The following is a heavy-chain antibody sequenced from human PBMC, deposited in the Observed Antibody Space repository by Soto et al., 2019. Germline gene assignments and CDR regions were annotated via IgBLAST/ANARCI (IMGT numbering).Heavy chain of an antibody. Sequence: EVPLVESGGGLVQPGGSLRLSCAASGFTFSSYWMHWVRQSPGKGRVWVSRINSDGSTTSYADSVKGRLAISRDNAKHTLYLQMNSLRDEDTAVYYCARVGVGAYHFDYWGQGTVVTVPS. D-gene: IGHD3-10*01. CDR3: ARVGVGAYHFDY. CDR2: INSDGSTT. CDR1: GFTFSSYW. J-gene: IGHJ4*02. V-gene: IGHV3-74*01.